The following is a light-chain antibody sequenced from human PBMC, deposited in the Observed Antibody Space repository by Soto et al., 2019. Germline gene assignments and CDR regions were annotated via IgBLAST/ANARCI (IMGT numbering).Light chain of an antibody. V-gene: IGLV2-14*03. CDR2: DVN. CDR3: TSYTGSATFYV. Sequence: QSALTQPASVSGSPGQSITISCTGATTDVDGYDYVSWYQQHPGQAPKLMIFDVNNRPSGVSARFSGSKSGDTASLTISGLPAEDDGDYYCTSYTGSATFYVFGSGTKLTVL. J-gene: IGLJ1*01. CDR1: TTDVDGYDY.